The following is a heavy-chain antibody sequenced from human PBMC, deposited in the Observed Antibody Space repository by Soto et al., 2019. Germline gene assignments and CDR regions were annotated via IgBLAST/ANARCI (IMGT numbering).Heavy chain of an antibody. CDR3: ARPFYDILSGYYGYCDY. D-gene: IGHD3-9*01. CDR2: IYWDDDK. Sequence: QITLKESGPTLVKPTQTLTLTCTFSGISLSTNGVGVGWIRQPPGKALEWLALIYWDDDKRNNPSLKSRLTIPKDTSKHQVVLTVTNMDPVDTATYYCARPFYDILSGYYGYCDYLGLGTLVTVSS. CDR1: GISLSTNGVG. J-gene: IGHJ4*02. V-gene: IGHV2-5*02.